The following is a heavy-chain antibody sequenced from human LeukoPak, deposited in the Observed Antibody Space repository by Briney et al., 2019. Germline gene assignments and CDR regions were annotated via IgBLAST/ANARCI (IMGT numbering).Heavy chain of an antibody. Sequence: GASVKVSCKASGYTFTSYGIIWVRQAPGQGLEWMGWISAYNGDTNYAQKVRGRVTMTRDTSTSTVYMELSSLTPEDTAVYYCARDLMRYYDSSGYSGIQHWGQGTLVTVSS. V-gene: IGHV1-18*01. CDR2: ISAYNGDT. J-gene: IGHJ1*01. CDR1: GYTFTSYG. D-gene: IGHD3-22*01. CDR3: ARDLMRYYDSSGYSGIQH.